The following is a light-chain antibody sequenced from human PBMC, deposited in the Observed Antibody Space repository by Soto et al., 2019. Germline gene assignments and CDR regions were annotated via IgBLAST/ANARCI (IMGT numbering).Light chain of an antibody. CDR1: QGIRND. J-gene: IGKJ1*01. CDR2: AAS. V-gene: IGKV1-17*01. CDR3: LQHSTYPLT. Sequence: DIQMTQFPSSLSAPVGDRVTITCRASQGIRNDLGWYQQKPGKAPKRLIYAASSLQSGVPSRFSGSGSGTEFTLAISSLQHEDSATFYCLQHSTYPLTFGQGTKVEIK.